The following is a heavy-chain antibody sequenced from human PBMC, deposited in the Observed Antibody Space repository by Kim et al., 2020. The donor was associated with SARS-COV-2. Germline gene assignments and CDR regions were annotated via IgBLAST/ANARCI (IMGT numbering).Heavy chain of an antibody. CDR2: IYIGGNT. CDR1: GFLVSNNY. Sequence: GGSLRLSCAASGFLVSNNYMSWVRQAPGKGLEWVSLIYIGGNTYYPDSVRGRFTISRDNSKNTLYLQMNSLGAEDTAVYYCVRDGAHDYSEVLFDIWGQGTMVTVSS. CDR3: VRDGAHDYSEVLFDI. J-gene: IGHJ3*02. V-gene: IGHV3-53*01. D-gene: IGHD4-4*01.